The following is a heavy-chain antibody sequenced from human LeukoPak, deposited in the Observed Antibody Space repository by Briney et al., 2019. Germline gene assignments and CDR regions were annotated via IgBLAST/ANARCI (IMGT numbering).Heavy chain of an antibody. J-gene: IGHJ4*02. V-gene: IGHV4-39*01. D-gene: IGHD3-22*01. CDR1: GDSISSRSYY. CDR3: ARHSFTYYYDSSGYSFDY. Sequence: SETLSLTCTVSGDSISSRSYYWGWIRQPPGKGLEWIGSRHYNGETYYNPSLKSRVTLSVDTSKNQFSLKLSSVTAADTAVYYCARHSFTYYYDSSGYSFDYWGQGTLVTVSS. CDR2: RHYNGET.